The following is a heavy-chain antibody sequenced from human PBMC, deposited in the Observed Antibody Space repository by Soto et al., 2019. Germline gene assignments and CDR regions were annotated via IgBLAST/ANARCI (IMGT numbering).Heavy chain of an antibody. CDR2: INQDGSEK. Sequence: EVQLVESGGGLVQPGGSLRLSCGASGFTFRTYWLSWVRQVQGKGLEWVANINQDGSEKNYVDSVKGRFTISRDNAKNSLYLQMSSLRAEDTALYYCARDGSTSWYSYDYHGMDVWGQGTTVTVSS. J-gene: IGHJ6*02. CDR1: GFTFRTYW. D-gene: IGHD5-18*01. CDR3: ARDGSTSWYSYDYHGMDV. V-gene: IGHV3-7*05.